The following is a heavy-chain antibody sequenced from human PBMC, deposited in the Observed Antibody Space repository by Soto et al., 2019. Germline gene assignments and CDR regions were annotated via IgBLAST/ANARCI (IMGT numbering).Heavy chain of an antibody. D-gene: IGHD1-26*01. J-gene: IGHJ4*02. V-gene: IGHV1-8*01. CDR1: GYSFTDLD. CDR3: ERGVTAGVDY. Sequence: ASVKVSCQYYGYSFTDLDINWVRHTTGQGLEWMVCMQHSSGSTGYAQKFQGRVTMTRDTSINTAYMELSSLTSDDTALYYCERGVTAGVDYWGQGTLLTDTS. CDR2: MQHSSGST.